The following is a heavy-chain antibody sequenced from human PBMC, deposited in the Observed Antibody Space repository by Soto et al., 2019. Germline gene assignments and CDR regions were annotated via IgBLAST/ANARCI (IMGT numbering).Heavy chain of an antibody. Sequence: ASVKVSCKASGGTFSSYAISWVRQAPGQGLEWMGGIIPIFGTANYAQKFQGRVTITADESTSTAYMELSSLRSEDTAVYYCASGLDDYGIGYYFDYWGQGTLVTVSS. J-gene: IGHJ4*02. CDR3: ASGLDDYGIGYYFDY. D-gene: IGHD4-17*01. CDR1: GGTFSSYA. CDR2: IIPIFGTA. V-gene: IGHV1-69*13.